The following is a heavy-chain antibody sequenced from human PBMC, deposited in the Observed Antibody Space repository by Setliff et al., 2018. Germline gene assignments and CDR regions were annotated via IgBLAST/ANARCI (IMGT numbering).Heavy chain of an antibody. CDR1: GYTFTGYY. CDR2: INPSSGAT. CDR3: ATLWGGMDV. J-gene: IGHJ6*02. Sequence: ASVKVSCKASGYTFTGYYMYWARQAPGQGLEWMGRINPSSGATIYAQKFQGRVTMTSDTSISTAYMELSSLRSDDTAVYYCATLWGGMDVWGQGTTVTVSS. D-gene: IGHD3-16*01. V-gene: IGHV1-2*06.